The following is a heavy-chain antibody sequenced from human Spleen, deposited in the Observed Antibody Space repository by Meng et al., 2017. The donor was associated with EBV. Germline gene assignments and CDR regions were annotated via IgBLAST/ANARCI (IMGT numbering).Heavy chain of an antibody. CDR1: GDSISSGAYS. J-gene: IGHJ4*02. Sequence: QLQSQSYCSGLVKPSQTLPLPCTVSGDSISSGAYSWSWVRQPPEKGLEWIGYIFHTGSTYYNASLKSRVTISVDRSKHQFSLKLTSVTPADTAVYYCARDSHGYYFFDFWGPGTLVTVSS. CDR3: ARDSHGYYFFDF. D-gene: IGHD3-22*01. CDR2: IFHTGST. V-gene: IGHV4-30-2*01.